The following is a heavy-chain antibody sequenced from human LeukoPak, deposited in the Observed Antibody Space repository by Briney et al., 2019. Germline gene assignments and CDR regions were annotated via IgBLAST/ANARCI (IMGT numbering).Heavy chain of an antibody. D-gene: IGHD3-3*02. CDR1: GDSIRSYY. CDR2: IYYSGTT. J-gene: IGHJ4*02. CDR3: ARHLRSFPDC. Sequence: SEALSLTCTFSGDSIRSYYWSWIRQPPGKGLEWLGYIYYSGTTNYNPSLKSRLTMSLDTSKKQLSLRLTSVTAADTAVYYCARHLRSFPDCWGQGTLVTVSS. V-gene: IGHV4-59*08.